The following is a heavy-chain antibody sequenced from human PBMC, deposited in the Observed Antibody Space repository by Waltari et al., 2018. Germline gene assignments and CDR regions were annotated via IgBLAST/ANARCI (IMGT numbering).Heavy chain of an antibody. CDR2: IIGSGSST. D-gene: IGHD5-18*01. V-gene: IGHV3-23*01. CDR3: ASRSYTYGFDH. CDR1: GFTFSSYA. Sequence: EVQLLESGGGLVQLGGSLRLSCAASGFTFSSYAMNWVRQAPGKGLEWVSAIIGSGSSTNYADSVKGRFAISRDNSRNTLYLQMDSLRAEDTAVYFCASRSYTYGFDHWGQGTLVTVSS. J-gene: IGHJ4*02.